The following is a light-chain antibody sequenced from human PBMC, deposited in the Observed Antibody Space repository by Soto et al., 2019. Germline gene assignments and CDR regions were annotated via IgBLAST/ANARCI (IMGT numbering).Light chain of an antibody. Sequence: QSALTQPASVSGSPGQSITISCTGTSSDVGGYNYVSWYQQHPGKAPKLLIYEVTNRPSGVSNRFSGSKSGNTASLTISGLQAEDEAEYYCSSYCLSYGCIETSATVVFGGGTKLTVL. CDR3: SSYCLSYGCIETSATVV. J-gene: IGLJ2*01. V-gene: IGLV2-14*01. CDR2: EVT. CDR1: SSDVGGYNY.